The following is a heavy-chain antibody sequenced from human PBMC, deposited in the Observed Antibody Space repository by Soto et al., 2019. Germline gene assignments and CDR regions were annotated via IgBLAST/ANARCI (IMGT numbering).Heavy chain of an antibody. CDR1: GFTFSIYG. Sequence: QVQLVESGGGVVQPGRSLRLSCAASGFTFSIYGMHWVRQAPGKGLEWVAVISYDGSNVYHADSVKGRFTISRDNARNSLYLQMNSLRAEDTAVYYCARDIDGGGQGTLVTVSS. D-gene: IGHD2-15*01. CDR2: ISYDGSNV. V-gene: IGHV3-30*03. J-gene: IGHJ4*02. CDR3: ARDIDG.